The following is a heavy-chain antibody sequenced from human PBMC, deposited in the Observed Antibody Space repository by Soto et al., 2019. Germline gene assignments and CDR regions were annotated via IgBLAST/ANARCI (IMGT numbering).Heavy chain of an antibody. CDR2: ISGSGGST. D-gene: IGHD4-17*01. CDR1: GFTFSSYA. V-gene: IGHV3-23*01. J-gene: IGHJ4*02. Sequence: GGSLRLSCAASGFTFSSYAMSWVRQAPGKGLEWVSAISGSGGSTYYADSVKGRFTISRDNSKNTLYLQMNSLRAEDTAVYYCASTGDYLYYFDYWGQGTLVTVSS. CDR3: ASTGDYLYYFDY.